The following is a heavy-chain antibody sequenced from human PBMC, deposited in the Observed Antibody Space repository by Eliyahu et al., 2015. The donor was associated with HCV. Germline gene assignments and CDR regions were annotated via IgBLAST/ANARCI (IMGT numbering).Heavy chain of an antibody. V-gene: IGHV1-18*01. CDR1: GYTFTTFG. CDR3: ARDSRALRSNFDY. D-gene: IGHD4-17*01. CDR2: INSFNGNT. J-gene: IGHJ4*02. Sequence: QLHLVQSGGEVKKPGTSVKVSCKASGYTFTTFGISWVRQAPGQGLEWMGSINSFNGNTHYAQKFQGRVTLTRETSTSTAYMDLRSLTSDDTAVYFCARDSRALRSNFDYWGQGTLVTVSS.